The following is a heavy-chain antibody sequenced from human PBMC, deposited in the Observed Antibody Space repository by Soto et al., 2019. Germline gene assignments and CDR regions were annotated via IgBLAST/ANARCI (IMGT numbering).Heavy chain of an antibody. Sequence: SVKVSCKASGGTFSSYAISWVRQAPGQGLEWMGGIIPIFGTANYAQKFQGRVTITADESTSTAYMELSSLRSEDTAVYYCARDRPLLFRAFDIWGQGTMVTVSS. V-gene: IGHV1-69*13. J-gene: IGHJ3*02. CDR3: ARDRPLLFRAFDI. CDR2: IIPIFGTA. D-gene: IGHD2-21*02. CDR1: GGTFSSYA.